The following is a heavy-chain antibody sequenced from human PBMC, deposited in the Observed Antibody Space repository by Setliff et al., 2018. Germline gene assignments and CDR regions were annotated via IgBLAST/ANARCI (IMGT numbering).Heavy chain of an antibody. CDR2: IYIGGSA. J-gene: IGHJ6*03. CDR3: AREQWLDPPGYYYMDV. D-gene: IGHD6-19*01. Sequence: LTCTVSGGSISSYYWSWIRQPAGKGLEWIGHIYIGGSANYNPSLKSRVTMSIDTSKNQFSLKLSSVTAADMAVYYCAREQWLDPPGYYYMDVWAKGTTVTVSS. CDR1: GGSISSYY. V-gene: IGHV4-4*07.